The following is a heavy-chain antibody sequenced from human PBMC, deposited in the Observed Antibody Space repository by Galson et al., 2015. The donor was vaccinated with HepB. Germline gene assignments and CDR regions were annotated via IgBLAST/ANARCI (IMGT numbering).Heavy chain of an antibody. J-gene: IGHJ6*04. CDR3: ARVVRIFRTEYHYMDV. Sequence: TLSLTCTLSSDSITAGFYYWTWIRQPAGKGLQWLGRIFNSGHTKYNPSLRSRLSMSVDTSRNQFSLKLSSVTAADAAVYYCARVVRIFRTEYHYMDVWGKGTTVTVSS. CDR2: IFNSGHT. CDR1: SDSITAGFYY. D-gene: IGHD3-3*01. V-gene: IGHV4-61*02.